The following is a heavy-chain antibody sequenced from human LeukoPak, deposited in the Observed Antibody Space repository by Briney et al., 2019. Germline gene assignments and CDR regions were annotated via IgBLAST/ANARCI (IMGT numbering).Heavy chain of an antibody. CDR1: GGTFSNYA. D-gene: IGHD2-21*02. V-gene: IGHV1-69*13. J-gene: IGHJ3*02. Sequence: SVKVSCKASGGTFSNYAISWVRQAPGQGLEWMGGIIPIFGTANYAQKFQGRVTITADESTSTAYMELSSLRSEDTAVYYCARDRCGGDCYSPGSDAFDIWGQGTMVTVSS. CDR3: ARDRCGGDCYSPGSDAFDI. CDR2: IIPIFGTA.